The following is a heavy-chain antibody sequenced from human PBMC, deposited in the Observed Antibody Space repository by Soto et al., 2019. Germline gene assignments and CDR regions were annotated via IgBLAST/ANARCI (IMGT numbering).Heavy chain of an antibody. CDR2: IRPYNGNT. J-gene: IGHJ4*02. CDR1: GYPFTSYG. V-gene: IGHV1-18*01. CDR3: ARKGVTSSWYGGGPDY. D-gene: IGHD6-13*01. Sequence: ASVKVSCKASGYPFTSYGISWVRQAPGQGLEWMGWIRPYNGNTNSAQKLQDRVTMTSDTSTSTAYMELRSLRSDDTAVYYCARKGVTSSWYGGGPDYWGKGTRVTVSS.